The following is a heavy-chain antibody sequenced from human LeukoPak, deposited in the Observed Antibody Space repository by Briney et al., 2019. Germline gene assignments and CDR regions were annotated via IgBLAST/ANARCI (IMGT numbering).Heavy chain of an antibody. CDR3: ARSRKISYCSSTSCYGPGDY. Sequence: KYGESLKISCKGSGYSFTSYWIGWVRLMPGKGLEWMGIIYPGDSDTRYSPSFQGQVTISADKSISTAYLQWSSLKASDTAMYYCARSRKISYCSSTSCYGPGDYWGQGTLVTVSS. D-gene: IGHD2-2*01. CDR2: IYPGDSDT. CDR1: GYSFTSYW. J-gene: IGHJ4*02. V-gene: IGHV5-51*01.